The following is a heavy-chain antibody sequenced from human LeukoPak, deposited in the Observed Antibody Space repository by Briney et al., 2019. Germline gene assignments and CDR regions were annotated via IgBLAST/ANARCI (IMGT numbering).Heavy chain of an antibody. D-gene: IGHD3-22*01. Sequence: SETLSLTCTVSGYSVSSGYYWGWIRQPPGKGLEWIGSMYHSGSTYSNPSLRSRVTISVDTSKNQFSLKLSSVTAADTAVYYCARESWTMKGFNWFDPWGQGTLVTVSS. CDR2: MYHSGST. CDR1: GYSVSSGYY. V-gene: IGHV4-38-2*02. J-gene: IGHJ5*02. CDR3: ARESWTMKGFNWFDP.